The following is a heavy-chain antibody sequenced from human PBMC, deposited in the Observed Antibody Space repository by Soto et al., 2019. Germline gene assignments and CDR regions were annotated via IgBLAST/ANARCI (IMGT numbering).Heavy chain of an antibody. Sequence: VAVIWYDGSNKYYVDSVKGRFTISRDNSKNTLYLQMNSLRAEDTAVYYCARGGYCSSTSCYTYYYYGMDVWGQGTTVTVSS. CDR2: IWYDGSNK. D-gene: IGHD2-2*02. CDR3: ARGGYCSSTSCYTYYYYGMDV. J-gene: IGHJ6*02. V-gene: IGHV3-33*01.